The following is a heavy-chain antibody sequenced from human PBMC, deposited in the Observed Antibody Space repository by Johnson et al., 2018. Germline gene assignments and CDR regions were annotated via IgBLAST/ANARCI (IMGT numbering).Heavy chain of an antibody. CDR2: IYYSGST. D-gene: IGHD1-26*01. CDR1: GGSISSYY. Sequence: QVQLQESGPGLVKPSETLSLTCTVSGGSISSYYWSWIRQPPGKGLEWIGYIYYSGSTDYNPFLKSPVTISVDTSKRHFSLMLSSGTAADTAVYYCERWRSGLYSVLDHYYYMDVWGKGTTVTVSS. J-gene: IGHJ6*03. V-gene: IGHV4-59*01. CDR3: ERWRSGLYSVLDHYYYMDV.